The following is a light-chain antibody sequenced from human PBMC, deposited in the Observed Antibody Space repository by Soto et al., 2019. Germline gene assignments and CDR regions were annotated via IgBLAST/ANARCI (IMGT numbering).Light chain of an antibody. J-gene: IGKJ1*01. CDR2: KAS. CDR1: QTISSR. V-gene: IGKV1-5*03. CDR3: QHYNSYSEA. Sequence: DIQMTQSPSTLSGSVGDRVTITCRASQTISSRLAWYQQKPGKAPKLLIYKASTLKSGIPSRFSVSGSGTEFTLTISSLQSDDFATYYCQHYNSYSEAFGQGAKVELK.